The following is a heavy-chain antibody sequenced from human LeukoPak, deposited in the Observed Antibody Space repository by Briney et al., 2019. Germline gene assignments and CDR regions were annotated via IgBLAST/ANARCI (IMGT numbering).Heavy chain of an antibody. J-gene: IGHJ4*02. CDR3: ARAHAWNYGALPGPSDESFDY. Sequence: PGGSLRLSCAASGFTFSSYAMSWVRQPPGKGLEWIGEINHSGSTNYNPSLKSRVTISVDTSKNQFSLKLSSVTAADTAVYYCARAHAWNYGALPGPSDESFDYWGQGTLVTVSS. CDR1: GFTFSSYA. V-gene: IGHV4-34*01. D-gene: IGHD1-7*01. CDR2: INHSGST.